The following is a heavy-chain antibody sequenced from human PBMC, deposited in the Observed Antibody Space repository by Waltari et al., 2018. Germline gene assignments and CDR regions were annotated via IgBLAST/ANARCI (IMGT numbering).Heavy chain of an antibody. D-gene: IGHD3-16*01. CDR2: INGIGGNT. CDR1: GFTFSTNA. CDR3: AKDSSTLHYFDY. J-gene: IGHJ4*02. Sequence: EVQVLESGGGLVQPGGSLRLSCAASGFTFSTNAMTWVRQAPGNGLEWVSTINGIGGNTYHADSVKGRFTISRDNSKNTLYLQMNSLRAEDTAIYYCAKDSSTLHYFDYWGQGTLVTVSS. V-gene: IGHV3-23*01.